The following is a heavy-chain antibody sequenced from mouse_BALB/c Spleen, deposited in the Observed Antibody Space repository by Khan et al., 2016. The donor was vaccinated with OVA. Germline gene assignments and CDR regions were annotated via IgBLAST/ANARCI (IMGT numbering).Heavy chain of an antibody. CDR2: VAPGSGSS. D-gene: IGHD1-1*01. V-gene: IGHV1S41*01. CDR3: AISNYSGSSLYAMDY. Sequence: DLVKPGASVKLSCKASGYTFTSYWINWIKQRPGQGLEWIGRVAPGSGSSYSNEMFKGTATLTVDTSSTTAYIQLSSLSSEDSAVYFCAISNYSGSSLYAMDYWGQGTSVTVSS. CDR1: GYTFTSYW. J-gene: IGHJ4*01.